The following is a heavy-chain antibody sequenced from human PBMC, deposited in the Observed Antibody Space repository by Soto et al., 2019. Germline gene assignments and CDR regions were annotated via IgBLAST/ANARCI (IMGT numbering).Heavy chain of an antibody. CDR3: AHRRGFGELLVSWFDP. Sequence: QITLKESGPTLVKPTQTLTLTCTFSGFSLSTSGVGVGWIRQPPGKALEWLALIYWNDDKRYSPSLKSRLTITKDTSKNQVVLTMTNMDPVDTATYYCAHRRGFGELLVSWFDPWGQGTLVTVSS. CDR2: IYWNDDK. J-gene: IGHJ5*02. D-gene: IGHD3-10*01. CDR1: GFSLSTSGVG. V-gene: IGHV2-5*01.